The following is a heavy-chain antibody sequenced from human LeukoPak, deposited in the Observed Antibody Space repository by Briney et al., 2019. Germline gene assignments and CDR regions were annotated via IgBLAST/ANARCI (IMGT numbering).Heavy chain of an antibody. V-gene: IGHV3-33*01. CDR3: ARDGGDCHDY. Sequence: GGSLRLSCAASGFTFSSYGMHWVRQAPGKGLEWVAVIWYDGSNKYYADSVKGRFTISRDNSKSTLYLQMNSLRAEDTAVYYCARDGGDCHDYWDQGTLVTVSS. J-gene: IGHJ4*02. D-gene: IGHD2-21*02. CDR1: GFTFSSYG. CDR2: IWYDGSNK.